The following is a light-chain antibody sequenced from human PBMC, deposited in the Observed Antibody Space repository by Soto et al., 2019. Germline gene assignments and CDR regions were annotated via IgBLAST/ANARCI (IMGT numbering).Light chain of an antibody. CDR3: QHYSNWPPT. CDR1: QSVSGY. CDR2: DAS. J-gene: IGKJ3*01. Sequence: EVVLTQSPATLSLSPGEGATLSCRATQSVSGYLAWYQQKPGQAPRLLIYDASNRATGIPARFSGSGSGTDFTLTISSLQSEDFGVYHCQHYSNWPPTFGPGTKVEIK. V-gene: IGKV3-11*01.